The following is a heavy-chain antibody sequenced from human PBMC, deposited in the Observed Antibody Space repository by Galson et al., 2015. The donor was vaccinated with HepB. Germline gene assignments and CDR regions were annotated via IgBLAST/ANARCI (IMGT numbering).Heavy chain of an antibody. J-gene: IGHJ4*02. CDR2: ISSSSSTI. CDR1: GFTFDDYT. V-gene: IGHV3-48*01. D-gene: IGHD6-13*01. Sequence: SLRLSCAASGFTFDDYTMHWVRQAPGKGLEWVSYISSSSSTIYYADSVKGRFTISRDNAKNSLYLQMNSPRAEDTAVYYCARGRLAAAAYWGQGTLVTVSS. CDR3: ARGRLAAAAY.